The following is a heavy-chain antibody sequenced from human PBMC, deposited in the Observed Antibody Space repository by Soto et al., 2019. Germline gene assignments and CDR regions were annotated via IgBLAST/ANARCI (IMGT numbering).Heavy chain of an antibody. V-gene: IGHV3-30-3*01. Sequence: QVQLVESGGGVVQPGRSLRLSCAASGFTFSSYAMHWVRQAPGKGLEWVAVMSYDGSNKYYADSVKGRFTISRDNSKNTLYLQMNSLRAEDTAVYYCARDPTLTAAAAITNYRGGGLFDYWGQGTLVTVSS. J-gene: IGHJ4*02. CDR1: GFTFSSYA. CDR3: ARDPTLTAAAAITNYRGGGLFDY. D-gene: IGHD2-2*01. CDR2: MSYDGSNK.